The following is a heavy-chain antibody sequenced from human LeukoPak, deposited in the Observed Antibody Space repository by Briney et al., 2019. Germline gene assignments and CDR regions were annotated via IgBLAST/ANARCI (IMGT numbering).Heavy chain of an antibody. D-gene: IGHD3-22*01. V-gene: IGHV3-23*01. CDR1: GFTFSSYA. CDR3: AKGKSGYYESYYYYGMDV. J-gene: IGHJ6*02. Sequence: PGGSLRLSCAASGFTFSSYAMSWVRQAPGKGLEWVSAISIGGANTYYADSVKGRFTISRDNSKNTLYLQMNSLRAEDTAVYYCAKGKSGYYESYYYYGMDVWGQGTTVTVSS. CDR2: ISIGGANT.